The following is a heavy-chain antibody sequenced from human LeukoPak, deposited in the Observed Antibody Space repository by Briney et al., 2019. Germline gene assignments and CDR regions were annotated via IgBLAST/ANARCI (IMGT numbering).Heavy chain of an antibody. V-gene: IGHV1-8*01. D-gene: IGHD3-22*01. J-gene: IGHJ4*02. Sequence: ASVKVSCKASGYTFTSYDINWVRQATGQGLEWMGWMNPNSGNTGYAQKFQGRVTMTRNTSISTAYMDLSSLRSDDTAVYYCARGPIANFYDSSGLFDSWGQGTLVTVSS. CDR3: ARGPIANFYDSSGLFDS. CDR2: MNPNSGNT. CDR1: GYTFTSYD.